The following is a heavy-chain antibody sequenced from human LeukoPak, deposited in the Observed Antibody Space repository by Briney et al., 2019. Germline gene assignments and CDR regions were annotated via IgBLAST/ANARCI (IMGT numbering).Heavy chain of an antibody. CDR3: ARWGVAGDY. D-gene: IGHD6-19*01. CDR2: ITAFNGNT. J-gene: IGHJ4*02. CDR1: GYTFTGYG. V-gene: IGHV1-18*01. Sequence: ASLKVSCKASGYTFTGYGISSVCHGPGQRVGWMGWITAFNGNTNYAQKRQGRVTMTTDTHTSTAYMELRSLRSDEAALYYCARWGVAGDYWGQGTLVTVSS.